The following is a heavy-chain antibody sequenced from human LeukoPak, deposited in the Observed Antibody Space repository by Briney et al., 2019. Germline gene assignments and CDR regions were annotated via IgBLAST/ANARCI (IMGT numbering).Heavy chain of an antibody. CDR1: GSTFSSYE. D-gene: IGHD5-18*01. V-gene: IGHV3-23*01. CDR3: AKNKDAGYSYGPDFDY. J-gene: IGHJ4*02. Sequence: GGSLRLSCAASGSTFSSYEMNWVRQAPGKGLEWVSAISGSGGSTYYADSVKGRFTISRDNSKNTLYLQMNSLRAEDTAVYYCAKNKDAGYSYGPDFDYWGQGTLVTVSS. CDR2: ISGSGGST.